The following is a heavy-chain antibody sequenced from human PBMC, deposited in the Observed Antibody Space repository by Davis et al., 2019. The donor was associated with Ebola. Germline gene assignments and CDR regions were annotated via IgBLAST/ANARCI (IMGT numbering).Heavy chain of an antibody. Sequence: GESLKISCTASGFAFSNYNVNWVRQAPGKGLEWVSSITTNGWSTYYADSVKGRFIISRDSAKNSLFLQMHSLRGDDTAVYFCARETPISSRSDWWGQGTLVTVSS. V-gene: IGHV3-48*01. CDR3: ARETPISSRSDW. J-gene: IGHJ4*02. CDR2: ITTNGWST. CDR1: GFAFSNYN. D-gene: IGHD2-2*01.